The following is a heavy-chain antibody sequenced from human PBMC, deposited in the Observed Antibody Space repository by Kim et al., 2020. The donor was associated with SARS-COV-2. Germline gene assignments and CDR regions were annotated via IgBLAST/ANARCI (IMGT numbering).Heavy chain of an antibody. CDR2: IDANSGDT. V-gene: IGHV1-2*06. J-gene: IGHJ4*02. CDR1: GHTFSGNY. Sequence: ASVKVSCEASGHTFSGNYIHWVRQAPGQRLEWMGRIDANSGDTDYAKRSQGRVAMTVDTSISTAYMELRSLRADDTAVYFCVSGYDSFSLDFWGQGTLFT. D-gene: IGHD5-12*01. CDR3: VSGYDSFSLDF.